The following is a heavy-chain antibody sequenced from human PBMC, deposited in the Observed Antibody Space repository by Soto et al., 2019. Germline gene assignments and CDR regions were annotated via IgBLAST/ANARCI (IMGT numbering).Heavy chain of an antibody. D-gene: IGHD3-22*01. CDR1: GYTFTSYD. V-gene: IGHV1-8*01. J-gene: IGHJ4*02. CDR2: MNPNSGNT. CDR3: AREMSSGYYYDY. Sequence: QVQLVQSGAEVKKPGASVKVSCKASGYTFTSYDINWVRQATGQGLEWMGWMNPNSGNTAYAQKLQGRVTMTRHTSISTAYMELSSLRSEDTAVYACAREMSSGYYYDYWGQGTRVTVSS.